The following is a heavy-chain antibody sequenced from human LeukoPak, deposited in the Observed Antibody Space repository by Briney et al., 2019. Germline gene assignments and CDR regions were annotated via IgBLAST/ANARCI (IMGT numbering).Heavy chain of an antibody. D-gene: IGHD3-22*01. CDR2: IYTSGST. Sequence: KPSETLSLTCTVSGGSISSYYWSWIRQPPGKGLEWIGRIYTSGSTNYNPSLKSRVTMSVDTSKNQFSLKLSSVTAADTAVYYCASLFDYYDSSVGDYFDYWGQGTLVTVSS. J-gene: IGHJ4*02. CDR1: GGSISSYY. V-gene: IGHV4-4*07. CDR3: ASLFDYYDSSVGDYFDY.